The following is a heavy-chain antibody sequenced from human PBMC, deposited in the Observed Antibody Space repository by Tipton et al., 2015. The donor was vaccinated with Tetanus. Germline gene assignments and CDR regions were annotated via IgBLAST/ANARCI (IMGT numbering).Heavy chain of an antibody. D-gene: IGHD3-22*01. J-gene: IGHJ4*02. CDR2: ISSSSSTI. CDR3: ARVDSSAHSPDFDY. CDR1: GFTFSSYS. V-gene: IGHV3-48*02. Sequence: GSLRLSCAASGFTFSSYSMNWVRQAPGKGLEWVSYISSSSSTIYYADSVKGRFTISRDNAKNSLYLQMNSLRDEDTAVYYCARVDSSAHSPDFDYWGQGTLVTVSS.